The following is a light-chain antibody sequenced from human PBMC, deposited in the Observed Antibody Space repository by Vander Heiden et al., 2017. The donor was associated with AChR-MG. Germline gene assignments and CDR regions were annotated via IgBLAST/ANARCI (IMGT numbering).Light chain of an antibody. CDR2: GAF. CDR3: HQYYNLPRT. CDR1: QSVSSN. Sequence: EVVITQPPATLSVSPGERATLSCRASQSVSSNLAWYQQKPGQAPRLLIYGAFTRATGIPARFSGSGSGTEFTLTISSLQSEDFAVYYCHQYYNLPRTFGPGTKVDIK. J-gene: IGKJ3*01. V-gene: IGKV3D-15*01.